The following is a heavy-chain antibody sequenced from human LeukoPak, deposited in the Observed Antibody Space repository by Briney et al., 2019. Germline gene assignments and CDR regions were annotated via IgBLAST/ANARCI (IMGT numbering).Heavy chain of an antibody. D-gene: IGHD6-25*01. J-gene: IGHJ1*01. Sequence: SATLSLTCTVSGDSISSYYWSWIRQPPAKGLEWIGYIHYTGSTYYNPSLRSRVTISVDTSKDQFSLRLISVTAADTAMYYCARSRGNLYFQHWGEGTLVTVSS. CDR2: IHYTGST. CDR3: ARSRGNLYFQH. CDR1: GDSISSYY. V-gene: IGHV4-59*01.